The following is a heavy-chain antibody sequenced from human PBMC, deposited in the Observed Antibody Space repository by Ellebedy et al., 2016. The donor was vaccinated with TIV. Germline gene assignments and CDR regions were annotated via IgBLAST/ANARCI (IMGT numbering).Heavy chain of an antibody. CDR3: ACGLSSSWYY. CDR1: GFTVSGQA. Sequence: GGSLRLXCAASGFTVSGQAMSWVRQAPGRGLEWVSGISPNGLGLYYADSVKGRFTISRDNSKNTVYLQMNSLRAEDTAVYFCACGLSSSWYYWGHGTVVTVSS. D-gene: IGHD6-13*01. J-gene: IGHJ4*01. V-gene: IGHV3-23*01. CDR2: ISPNGLGL.